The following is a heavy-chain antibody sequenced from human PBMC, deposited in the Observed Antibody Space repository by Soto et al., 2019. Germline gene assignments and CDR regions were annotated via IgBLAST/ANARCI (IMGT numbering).Heavy chain of an antibody. CDR1: GFTFSSYA. Sequence: PGGSLRLSCAASGFTFSSYAMSWVRQAPGKGLEWVSAISGSGGSTYYADSVKGRFTISRDNSKNTLYLQMNSLRAEDTAVYYCAKDVPVGWLLYGMVFDYWGQGTLVTVSS. CDR3: AKDVPVGWLLYGMVFDY. V-gene: IGHV3-23*01. J-gene: IGHJ4*02. CDR2: ISGSGGST. D-gene: IGHD3-9*01.